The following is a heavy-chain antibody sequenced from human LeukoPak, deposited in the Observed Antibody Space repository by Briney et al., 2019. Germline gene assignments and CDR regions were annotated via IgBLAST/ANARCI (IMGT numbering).Heavy chain of an antibody. V-gene: IGHV4-34*01. Sequence: PSETLSLTCAFYVGSHSGYYCSEIRQPPARGLDWIGEIKHSANTNYNPSLKIRVTISVDTSKNQFSLKLNSMAAADTAVYYCARHDAGIAARPFDNWGQGTLVTVSS. CDR1: VGSHSGYY. CDR2: IKHSANT. D-gene: IGHD6-6*01. J-gene: IGHJ4*02. CDR3: ARHDAGIAARPFDN.